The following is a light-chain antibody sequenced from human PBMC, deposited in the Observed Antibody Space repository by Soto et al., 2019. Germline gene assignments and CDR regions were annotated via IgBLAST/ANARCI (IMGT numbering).Light chain of an antibody. CDR3: CSYAGSSTWV. V-gene: IGLV2-23*01. J-gene: IGLJ3*02. CDR1: SSDVGSYNL. Sequence: QSALTQPASVSGSPGQSITISCTGTSSDVGSYNLVSWYQQHPGKAPKLMIYEGSKRPSGVSKRFSGSKSGNTASLTISGLQAEDEADHYCCSYAGSSTWVFGGGTKLTVL. CDR2: EGS.